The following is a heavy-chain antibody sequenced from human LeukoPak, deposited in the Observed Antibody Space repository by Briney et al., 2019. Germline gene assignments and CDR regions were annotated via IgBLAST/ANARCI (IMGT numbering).Heavy chain of an antibody. CDR2: INSDGSST. CDR1: GFTFSSYS. Sequence: GGSLRLSCAASGFTFSSYSMNWVRQAPGKGLVWVSRINSDGSSTNYADSVKGRFTISRDNAKNTLYLQMNSLRAEDTAVYYCARVSRGGDCYSCPNDYWGQGTLVTVPS. D-gene: IGHD2-21*02. V-gene: IGHV3-74*01. J-gene: IGHJ4*02. CDR3: ARVSRGGDCYSCPNDY.